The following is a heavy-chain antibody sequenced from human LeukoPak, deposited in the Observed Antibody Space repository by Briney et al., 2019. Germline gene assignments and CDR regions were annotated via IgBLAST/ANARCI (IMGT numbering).Heavy chain of an antibody. J-gene: IGHJ4*02. V-gene: IGHV3-9*03. CDR2: ISWNSGNI. Sequence: GGSLRLSCAASGFTFSSYSMNWVRQAPGKGLEWVSGISWNSGNIVYADSVKGRFTISRDNAKNSLYLQMDSLRAEDMALYYCAKGQTIITMTTFDYWGQGTLVTVSS. D-gene: IGHD4-17*01. CDR1: GFTFSSYS. CDR3: AKGQTIITMTTFDY.